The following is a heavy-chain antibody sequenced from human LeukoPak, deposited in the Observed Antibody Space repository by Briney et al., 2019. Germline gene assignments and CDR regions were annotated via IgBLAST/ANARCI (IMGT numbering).Heavy chain of an antibody. D-gene: IGHD3-3*01. J-gene: IGHJ4*02. CDR3: ARAPITIFGVAPFDY. CDR2: IYYSGST. CDR1: GGSLSSSSYY. Sequence: SETLSLTCTVSGGSLSSSSYYWGWIRQPPGKGLEWIGSIYYSGSTYYNPSLKSRVTISVDTSKNQFSLKLISVTAADTAVYYCARAPITIFGVAPFDYWGQGTLVTVSS. V-gene: IGHV4-39*01.